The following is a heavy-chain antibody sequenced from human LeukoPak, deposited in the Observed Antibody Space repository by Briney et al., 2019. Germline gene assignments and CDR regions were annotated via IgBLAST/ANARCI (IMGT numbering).Heavy chain of an antibody. CDR1: GDSVRSYC. D-gene: IGHD6-13*01. Sequence: SEILSLTCTVSGDSVRSYCWSWIRQPPGQGLEWLGHINDRGSTNYNPSLQGRVTISIDTSKNQFSLKVNSVTAADTAVYYCMRDSRYGSGWFEDGLDFWGQGTTVTVSS. J-gene: IGHJ6*02. CDR3: MRDSRYGSGWFEDGLDF. V-gene: IGHV4-59*02. CDR2: INDRGST.